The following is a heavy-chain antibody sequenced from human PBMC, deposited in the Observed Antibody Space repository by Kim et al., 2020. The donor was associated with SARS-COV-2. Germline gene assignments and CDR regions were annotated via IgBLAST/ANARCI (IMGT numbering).Heavy chain of an antibody. V-gene: IGHV4-59*08. Sequence: SETLSLTCTVSGGSISSYYWSWIRQPPGKGLEWIGYIYYSGSTNYNPSLKSRVTISVDTSKNQFSLKLSSVTAADTAVYYCARHKKGIGYYDILTGVTGPDNWFDPWGQGTLVTVSS. J-gene: IGHJ5*02. CDR3: ARHKKGIGYYDILTGVTGPDNWFDP. CDR2: IYYSGST. D-gene: IGHD3-9*01. CDR1: GGSISSYY.